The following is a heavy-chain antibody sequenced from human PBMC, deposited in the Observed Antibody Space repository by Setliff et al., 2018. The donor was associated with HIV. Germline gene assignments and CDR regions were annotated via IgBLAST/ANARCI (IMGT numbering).Heavy chain of an antibody. CDR2: ISSSSNYI. CDR3: ARDPGMQLRYAFDF. V-gene: IGHV3-21*01. D-gene: IGHD3-9*01. J-gene: IGHJ4*02. Sequence: GSLRLSCAASGFTFSTYSMNWVRQAPGKGLEWVSSISSSSNYIYYRDSMKGRFTISRDNARNSLFLQMNGLRAEDTAVYYCARDPGMQLRYAFDFWGQGTPVTVSS. CDR1: GFTFSTYS.